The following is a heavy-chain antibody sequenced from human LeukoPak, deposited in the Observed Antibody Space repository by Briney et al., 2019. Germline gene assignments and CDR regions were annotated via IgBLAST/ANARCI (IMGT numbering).Heavy chain of an antibody. D-gene: IGHD2-2*01. Sequence: SETLSLTCAVCGGSFSGYYWSWIRQPPGKGLEWIGEINHSGSTNYNPSLKSRVTISVDTSKNQFSLKLSSVTAADTAVYYCARLGCSSTSCYALDYWGQGTLVTVSS. V-gene: IGHV4-34*01. CDR2: INHSGST. CDR3: ARLGCSSTSCYALDY. CDR1: GGSFSGYY. J-gene: IGHJ4*02.